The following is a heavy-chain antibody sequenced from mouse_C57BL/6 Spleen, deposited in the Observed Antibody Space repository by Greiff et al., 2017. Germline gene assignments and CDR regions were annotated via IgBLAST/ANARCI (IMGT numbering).Heavy chain of an antibody. Sequence: VQLQQPGTELVKPGASVKLSCKASGYTFTSYWMHWVKQRPGQGLEWIGNINPSNGGTNYNEKFKSKATLTVDKSSSTAYMQLSSLTSEDSAVYDCARGGYSNYDYYAMDYWGQGTSVTVSS. V-gene: IGHV1-53*01. D-gene: IGHD2-5*01. CDR1: GYTFTSYW. CDR2: INPSNGGT. J-gene: IGHJ4*01. CDR3: ARGGYSNYDYYAMDY.